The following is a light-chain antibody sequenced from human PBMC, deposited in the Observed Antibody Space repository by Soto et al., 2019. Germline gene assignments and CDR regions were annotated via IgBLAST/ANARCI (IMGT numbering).Light chain of an antibody. V-gene: IGLV2-14*01. CDR1: SSDVGGYNY. Sequence: QSALTQPASVSRSPGQSITISCTGTSSDVGGYNYVSWYQQHPGEAPKLMIYDVSNRPSGVSNRFSGSKSGNTASLYISGLQAEDEADYYCSSYTSSSTLVVFGGGTKLTVL. J-gene: IGLJ2*01. CDR3: SSYTSSSTLVV. CDR2: DVS.